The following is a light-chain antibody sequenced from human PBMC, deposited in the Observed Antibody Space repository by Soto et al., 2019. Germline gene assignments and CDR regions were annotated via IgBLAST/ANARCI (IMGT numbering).Light chain of an antibody. CDR3: QSYDSSLSAWV. CDR2: NNR. V-gene: IGLV1-40*01. J-gene: IGLJ3*02. Sequence: QSVLTQSPSVFGAPGQRVTISCTGSSSNTGAGYDVHWYQQFPGTAPKLLIYNNRNRPSGVPDRFSGSKSGTSASLAITGLQAEDEADYYCQSYDSSLSAWVFGGGTKVTVL. CDR1: SSNTGAGYD.